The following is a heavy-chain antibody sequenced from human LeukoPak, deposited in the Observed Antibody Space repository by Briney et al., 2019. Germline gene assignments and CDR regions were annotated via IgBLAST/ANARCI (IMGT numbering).Heavy chain of an antibody. CDR2: INPSGGST. D-gene: IGHD2-15*01. CDR1: GYTFTSYY. Sequence: ASVKVSCKAFGYTFTSYYMHWVRQAPGQGLEWMGIINPSGGSTSYAQKFQGRVTMTRDTSTSTVYMELSSLRSEDTAVYYCARTRYCSGGSCYWGGFYYFDYWGQGTLVTVSS. V-gene: IGHV1-46*01. CDR3: ARTRYCSGGSCYWGGFYYFDY. J-gene: IGHJ4*02.